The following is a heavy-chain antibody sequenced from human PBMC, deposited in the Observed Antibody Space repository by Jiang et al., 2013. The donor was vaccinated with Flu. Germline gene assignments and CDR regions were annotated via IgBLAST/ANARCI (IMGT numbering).Heavy chain of an antibody. J-gene: IGHJ5*02. CDR2: IYYSGST. D-gene: IGHD4-23*01. CDR1: GGSISSYY. Sequence: GSGLVKPSETLSLTCTVSGGSISSYYWSWIRQPPGKGLEWIGYIYYSGSTNYNPSLKSRVTISVDTSKNQFSLKLSSVTAADTAVYYCARHGSPTTVVTRGWFDPWGQGTLVTVSS. CDR3: ARHGSPTTVVTRGWFDP. V-gene: IGHV4-59*08.